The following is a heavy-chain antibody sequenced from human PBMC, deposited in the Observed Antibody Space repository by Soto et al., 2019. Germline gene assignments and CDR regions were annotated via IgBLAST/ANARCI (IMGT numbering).Heavy chain of an antibody. V-gene: IGHV3-21*01. D-gene: IGHD5-12*01. CDR2: ISSSSSYI. Sequence: GGSLRLSCAASGFTFSSYSMNWVRQAPGKGLEWVSSISSSSSYIYYADSVKGRFTISRDNAKNSLYLQMNSLRAEDTAVYYCARSRWLQYPGNLGYWGQGTLVTVSS. J-gene: IGHJ4*02. CDR1: GFTFSSYS. CDR3: ARSRWLQYPGNLGY.